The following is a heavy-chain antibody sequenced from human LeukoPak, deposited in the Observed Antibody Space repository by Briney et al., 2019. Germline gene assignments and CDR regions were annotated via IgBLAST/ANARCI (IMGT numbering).Heavy chain of an antibody. D-gene: IGHD2-15*01. J-gene: IGHJ5*02. Sequence: SETLPLTCTVSGGSISSGDYYWSWIRQPPGKGLEWIGYIYYSGSTYYNPSLKSRVTISVDTSKNQFSLKLSSVTAADTAVYYCARGGCSGGSCYSGNWFDPWGQGTLVTVSS. CDR3: ARGGCSGGSCYSGNWFDP. CDR2: IYYSGST. V-gene: IGHV4-30-4*01. CDR1: GGSISSGDYY.